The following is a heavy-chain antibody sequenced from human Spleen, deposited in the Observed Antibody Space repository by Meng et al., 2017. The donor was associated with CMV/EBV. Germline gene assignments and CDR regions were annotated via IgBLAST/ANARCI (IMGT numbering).Heavy chain of an antibody. V-gene: IGHV3-7*01. CDR3: ARGGTQVLRFLEWLLSGMDV. J-gene: IGHJ6*02. Sequence: GGSLRLSCAASGFSFSNYAMSWVRQAPGKGLEWVANIKQDGSEKYYVDSVKGRFTISRDNAKNSLYLQMNSLRAEDTAVYYCARGGTQVLRFLEWLLSGMDVWGQGTTVTVSS. CDR2: IKQDGSEK. D-gene: IGHD3-3*01. CDR1: GFSFSNYA.